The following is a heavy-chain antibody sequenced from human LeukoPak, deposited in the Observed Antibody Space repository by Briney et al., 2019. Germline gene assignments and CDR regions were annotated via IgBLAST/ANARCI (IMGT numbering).Heavy chain of an antibody. CDR2: INSLSTYI. V-gene: IGHV3-21*01. J-gene: IGHJ4*02. CDR1: GFTFDHYR. Sequence: PGGSLRLSCVASGFTFDHYRMNWVRQAPGKGLEWVSSINSLSTYIYYTDSVKGRFTVSRDNAKISLYLQMNSLRAEDTAIYYCARGVTVESDYWGQGTLVTVSS. D-gene: IGHD4-23*01. CDR3: ARGVTVESDY.